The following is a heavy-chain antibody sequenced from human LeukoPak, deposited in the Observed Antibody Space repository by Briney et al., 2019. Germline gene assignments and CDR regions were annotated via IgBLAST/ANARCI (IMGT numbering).Heavy chain of an antibody. CDR2: ISSSSSTI. Sequence: GGSLRLSCAASGFTFSSYSMNWVRQAPGKGLEWVSYISSSSSTIYYADSVKGRFTISRDNAKNSLFLQMNSLRAEDTAVYYCARDLYEVTESLVDYWGQGTLVTVSS. J-gene: IGHJ4*02. V-gene: IGHV3-48*04. D-gene: IGHD2-21*02. CDR1: GFTFSSYS. CDR3: ARDLYEVTESLVDY.